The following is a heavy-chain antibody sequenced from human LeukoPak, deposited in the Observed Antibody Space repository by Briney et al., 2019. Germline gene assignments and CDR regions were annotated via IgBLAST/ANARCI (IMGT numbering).Heavy chain of an antibody. CDR3: ARTAARRFDY. CDR2: INPSGGST. V-gene: IGHV1-46*01. J-gene: IGHJ4*02. CDR1: GYTFTSYY. D-gene: IGHD6-6*01. Sequence: ASVKVSCKASGYTFTSYYMHWVRQAPGQGLEWMGIINPSGGSTSYAQKFQGRVAMTRDTSTSTVYMELSSLRSDDTAVYYCARTAARRFDYWGQGTLVTVSS.